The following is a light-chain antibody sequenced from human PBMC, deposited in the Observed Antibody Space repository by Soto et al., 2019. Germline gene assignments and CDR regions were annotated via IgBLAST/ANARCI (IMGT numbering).Light chain of an antibody. CDR1: SGDIGSYNR. V-gene: IGLV2-14*01. J-gene: IGLJ1*01. CDR3: AAWDDSLNGDYV. Sequence: QSALTQPASVSGSPGQSITISCTGTSGDIGSYNRVSWYQQHPGKAPKLIIYEVTDRPSGVSNRFSGSKSGNTASLAISGLQSEDEADYYCAAWDDSLNGDYVFGTGTKLTVL. CDR2: EVT.